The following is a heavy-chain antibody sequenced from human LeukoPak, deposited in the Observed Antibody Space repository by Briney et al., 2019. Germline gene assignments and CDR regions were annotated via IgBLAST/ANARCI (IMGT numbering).Heavy chain of an antibody. V-gene: IGHV3-66*01. CDR2: IYSGGST. CDR1: GFTVSSNY. D-gene: IGHD3-10*01. Sequence: GGSLRLSCAASGFTVSSNYMSWVRQAPGKGLEWVSVIYSGGSTYYADSVRDSFTISRDNSKNTVYLQMNSLRAEDTAVYHCAREYYYASGTHWNWFDPWGQGTLVTVSS. CDR3: AREYYYASGTHWNWFDP. J-gene: IGHJ5*02.